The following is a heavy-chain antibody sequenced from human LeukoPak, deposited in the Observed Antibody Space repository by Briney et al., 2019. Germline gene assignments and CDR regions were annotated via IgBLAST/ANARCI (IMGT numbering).Heavy chain of an antibody. CDR1: GFKFDDYG. Sequence: RTRGSLRLSCAASGFKFDDYGMSWVRQAPGKGLEWVCDINWNGAWTGYADSVKGRFTISRDNAKNSLYLQMNSLRAEDTALYYCAGYYYDSSRGFDLGGQGTLVTVSA. CDR2: INWNGAWT. V-gene: IGHV3-20*04. J-gene: IGHJ5*02. CDR3: AGYYYDSSRGFDL. D-gene: IGHD3-22*01.